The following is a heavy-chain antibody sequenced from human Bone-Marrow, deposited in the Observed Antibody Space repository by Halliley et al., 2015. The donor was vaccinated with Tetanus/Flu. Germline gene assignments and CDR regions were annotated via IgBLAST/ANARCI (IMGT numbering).Heavy chain of an antibody. D-gene: IGHD3-3*01. J-gene: IGHJ4*02. CDR3: ARDGTTIFGVVIVDFDH. CDR2: SPYSGNT. V-gene: IGHV1-18*01. Sequence: SPYSGNTKYFQKFQGRVTMTADPSTSTAYMELRSLGSDDTAVYYCARDGTTIFGVVIVDFDHWGQGTQVTVSS.